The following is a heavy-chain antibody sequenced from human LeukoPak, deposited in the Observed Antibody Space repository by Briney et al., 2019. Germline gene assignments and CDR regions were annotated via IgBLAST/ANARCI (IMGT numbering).Heavy chain of an antibody. V-gene: IGHV3-23*01. CDR2: ITVSGTNR. Sequence: GASLRLSCVASGFTFSNYAISWVRQAPGKGLEWVSAITVSGTNRYYADSLKGRFTTSRDNSKNTVFLQMNSLRHEDTAIYYCVIWGDYDVLTGYYVPDYWGQGTLVTVAS. J-gene: IGHJ4*02. CDR1: GFTFSNYA. D-gene: IGHD3-9*01. CDR3: VIWGDYDVLTGYYVPDY.